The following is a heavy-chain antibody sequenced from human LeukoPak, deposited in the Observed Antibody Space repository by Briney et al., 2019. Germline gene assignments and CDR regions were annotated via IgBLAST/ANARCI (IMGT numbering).Heavy chain of an antibody. V-gene: IGHV4-39*01. CDR1: GGSFSSYY. CDR3: ASTKRGSRRGNWFDP. J-gene: IGHJ5*02. D-gene: IGHD2-15*01. Sequence: SETLSLTCAVYGGSFSSYYWGWIRQPPGKGLEWIGSIYYSGSTYYNPSLKSRVTISVDTSKNQFSLKLSSVTAADTAVYYCASTKRGSRRGNWFDPWGQGTLVTVSS. CDR2: IYYSGST.